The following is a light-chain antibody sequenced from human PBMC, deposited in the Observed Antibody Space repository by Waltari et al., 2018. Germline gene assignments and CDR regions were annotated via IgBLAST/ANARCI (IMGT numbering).Light chain of an antibody. J-gene: IGKJ1*01. CDR3: QQSYSTPWT. CDR2: AAS. V-gene: IGKV1-39*01. Sequence: DIQMTQSPSSVSASVADRVTITCRASQSISSSLNWYQQKPGKAPKVLIYAASSLQSGVPSRFSGSGSGTDFTFTISSLQPEDFATYYCQQSYSTPWTFGQGTKVEIK. CDR1: QSISSS.